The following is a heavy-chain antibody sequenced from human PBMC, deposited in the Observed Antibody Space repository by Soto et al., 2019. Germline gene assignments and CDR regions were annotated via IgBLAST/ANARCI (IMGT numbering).Heavy chain of an antibody. CDR3: ARGSSSSWYYGLDV. V-gene: IGHV3-30-3*01. Sequence: PGGSLRLSCAASGYSFSSYAMHWVRQAPGKGLEWVAVISSDGYTQYYADSVEGRFTISRDNSRNTMYLQMHSLRIEDTAVHYCARGSSSSWYYGLDVWGQGTTVTVSS. J-gene: IGHJ6*02. CDR2: ISSDGYTQ. D-gene: IGHD6-13*01. CDR1: GYSFSSYA.